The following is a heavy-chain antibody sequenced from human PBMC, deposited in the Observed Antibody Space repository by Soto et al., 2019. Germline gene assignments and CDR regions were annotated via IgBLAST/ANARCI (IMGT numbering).Heavy chain of an antibody. CDR3: ARGSHCSSTSCFYFDL. CDR1: GFAISNYN. V-gene: IGHV3-21*01. D-gene: IGHD2-2*01. J-gene: IGHJ4*03. Sequence: EVQLVGSGGGLVKPGGSLRLSCAASGFAISNYNMNWVRQAPGKGLEWVSYISVSSSYIYYADSVKGRFTISRDNSVYRQMNSLRAEDTAVYYCARGSHCSSTSCFYFDLWGHGTLVTVSS. CDR2: ISVSSSYI.